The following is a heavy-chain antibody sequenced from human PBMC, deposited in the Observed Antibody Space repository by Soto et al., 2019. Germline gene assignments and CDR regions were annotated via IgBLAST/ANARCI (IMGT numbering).Heavy chain of an antibody. Sequence: QVQLVQSGAEVKKPGSSVKVSCKASGGTFSSYAISWVRQAPGQGLEWMGGIIPIFGTANYAQKFQGRVTITADEATSTAYMELSSLRSEDTAVYYCARDLYYYDSSGYFLEGYWGQGTLVTVS. V-gene: IGHV1-69*01. CDR1: GGTFSSYA. CDR3: ARDLYYYDSSGYFLEGY. D-gene: IGHD3-22*01. CDR2: IIPIFGTA. J-gene: IGHJ4*02.